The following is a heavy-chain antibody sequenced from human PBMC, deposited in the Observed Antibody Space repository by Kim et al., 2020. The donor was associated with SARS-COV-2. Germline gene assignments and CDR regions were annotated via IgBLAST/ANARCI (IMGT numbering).Heavy chain of an antibody. CDR1: GGSFSGYY. D-gene: IGHD5-18*01. Sequence: SETLSLTCAVYGGSFSGYYWSWIRQPPGKGLEWIGEINHSGSTNYNPSLKSRVTISVDTSKNQFSLKLSSVTAADTAVYYCARAGGYSYGYVSYYYYGMDVWGQGTSVTVSS. CDR3: ARAGGYSYGYVSYYYYGMDV. J-gene: IGHJ6*02. CDR2: INHSGST. V-gene: IGHV4-34*01.